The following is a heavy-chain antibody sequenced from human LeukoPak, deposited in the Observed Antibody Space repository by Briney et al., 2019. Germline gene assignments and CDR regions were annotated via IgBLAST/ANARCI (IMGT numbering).Heavy chain of an antibody. CDR2: IYPGDSDT. CDR3: ARVWGYPPSRWLPSNPRYYFDY. V-gene: IGHV5-51*01. D-gene: IGHD5-12*01. Sequence: GESLKISCKGSGYSFTSYWIGWVRQMPGKGLEWMGIIYPGDSDTRYSPSFQGQVTISAEQSINTAYLQWNSLTASDTALSDCARVWGYPPSRWLPSNPRYYFDYWGQGTLVTVSS. J-gene: IGHJ4*02. CDR1: GYSFTSYW.